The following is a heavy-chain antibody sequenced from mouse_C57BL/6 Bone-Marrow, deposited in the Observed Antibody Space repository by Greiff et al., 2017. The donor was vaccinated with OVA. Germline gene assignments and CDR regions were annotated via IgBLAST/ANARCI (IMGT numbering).Heavy chain of an antibody. Sequence: EVKVVESGEGLVKPGGSLKLSCAASGFTFSSYAMSWVRQTPEKRLEWVAYISSGGDYIYYADTVKGRFTISIDNARNTLYLQMSSLKSEDTAMYYCTRESTHYGNFFHYWGQGTTLTVSS. D-gene: IGHD2-1*01. J-gene: IGHJ2*01. CDR2: ISSGGDYI. CDR1: GFTFSSYA. CDR3: TRESTHYGNFFHY. V-gene: IGHV5-9-1*02.